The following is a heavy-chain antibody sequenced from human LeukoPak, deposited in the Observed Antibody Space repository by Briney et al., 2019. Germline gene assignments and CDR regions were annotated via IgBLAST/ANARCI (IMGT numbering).Heavy chain of an antibody. Sequence: SETLSLTCAVYGGSFSGYYWSWIRHPPGEGLEWIGDIDHSGSTNYNPCIKSRVTISLDTSKNQFSLKLSSVTAEDTAVYYCARVGDSSGYYLGAFDYWGQGTLVTVSS. CDR3: ARVGDSSGYYLGAFDY. CDR2: IDHSGST. CDR1: GGSFSGYY. J-gene: IGHJ4*02. V-gene: IGHV4-34*01. D-gene: IGHD3-22*01.